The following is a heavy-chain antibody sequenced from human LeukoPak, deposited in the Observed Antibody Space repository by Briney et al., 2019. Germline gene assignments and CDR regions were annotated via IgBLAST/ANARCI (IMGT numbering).Heavy chain of an antibody. D-gene: IGHD3-3*01. V-gene: IGHV3-48*01. CDR1: GFIFNNYG. CDR3: AKVSQPYDFWSGYSGNMDV. J-gene: IGHJ6*02. Sequence: GGSLRLSCTASGFIFNNYGMNWVRQAPGKGLEWISYIKGRSDTIHYADSVKGRFTISRDNSKNTLYLQMNSLRAEDTAVYYCAKVSQPYDFWSGYSGNMDVWGQGTTVTVSS. CDR2: IKGRSDTI.